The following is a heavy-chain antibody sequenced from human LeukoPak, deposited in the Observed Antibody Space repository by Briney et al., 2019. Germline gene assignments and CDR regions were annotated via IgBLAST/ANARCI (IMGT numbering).Heavy chain of an antibody. Sequence: GESLKISCKGSGYSFTSYWIGWVRQMPGKGLEWMGIIYPGDSDTRYSPPFQGQVTILVDKSISTAYLQWSNLKASDTAMYYCARRGDYGDYWFDPWGPGTLVTVSS. J-gene: IGHJ5*02. CDR2: IYPGDSDT. CDR1: GYSFTSYW. D-gene: IGHD4-17*01. V-gene: IGHV5-51*01. CDR3: ARRGDYGDYWFDP.